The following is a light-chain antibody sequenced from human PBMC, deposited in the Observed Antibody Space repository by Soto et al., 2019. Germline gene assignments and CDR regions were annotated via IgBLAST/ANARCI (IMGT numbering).Light chain of an antibody. V-gene: IGKV3-20*01. CDR1: QRASRQY. Sequence: VLTQSPDTLSSSPGDRVTLSCRANQRASRQYLSWYQQRPGQPPRLLIYSVSMRADGIPDRCSGSGSGSEFTLTINRLEPEDFAVYYCQDFDSPQWTFGQGTKME. CDR3: QDFDSPQWT. J-gene: IGKJ1*01. CDR2: SVS.